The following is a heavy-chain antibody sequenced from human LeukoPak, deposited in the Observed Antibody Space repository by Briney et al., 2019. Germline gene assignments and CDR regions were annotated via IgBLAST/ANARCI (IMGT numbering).Heavy chain of an antibody. V-gene: IGHV3-20*04. CDR1: GFTVSSND. Sequence: GGSLRLSCAVSGFTVSSNDMSWVRQAPGKGLEWVSGINWSGGSTGYADSVQGRFTISRDNAKNSLYLQMNSLRADDTALYYCARDLASTDVWGKGTTVTVSS. CDR2: INWSGGST. J-gene: IGHJ6*04. CDR3: ARDLASTDV. D-gene: IGHD3-16*01.